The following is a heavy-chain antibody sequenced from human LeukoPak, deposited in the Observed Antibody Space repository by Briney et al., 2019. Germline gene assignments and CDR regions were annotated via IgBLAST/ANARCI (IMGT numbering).Heavy chain of an antibody. CDR3: ARWVPGVVVPGWFDP. CDR1: GGSISSYY. D-gene: IGHD2-2*01. J-gene: IGHJ5*02. Sequence: SETLSLTCTVSGGSISSYYWSWIRQPPGKGLEWIGYIYYSGSTNYNPSLKSRVTISVDTSKNQFSLKLSSVTAADTAVYYCARWVPGVVVPGWFDPWGQGTLVTVSS. CDR2: IYYSGST. V-gene: IGHV4-59*01.